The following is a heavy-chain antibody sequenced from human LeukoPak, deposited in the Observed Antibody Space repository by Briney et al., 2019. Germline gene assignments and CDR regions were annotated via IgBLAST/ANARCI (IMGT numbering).Heavy chain of an antibody. Sequence: KAGGSLRLSCAASGFTFSGYSMNWVRQAPGKGLEWVSSISSSSSYIYYADSVKGRFTISRDNAKNSLYLQMNSLRAEDTAVYYCARAHNWKYGTFDYWGQGTLVTVSS. V-gene: IGHV3-21*01. CDR1: GFTFSGYS. J-gene: IGHJ4*02. CDR3: ARAHNWKYGTFDY. D-gene: IGHD1-7*01. CDR2: ISSSSSYI.